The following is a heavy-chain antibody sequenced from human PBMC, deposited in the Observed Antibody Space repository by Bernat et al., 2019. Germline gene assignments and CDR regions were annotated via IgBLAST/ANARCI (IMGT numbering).Heavy chain of an antibody. CDR1: GFTVSSYS. CDR2: ISSSSSYI. V-gene: IGHV3-21*01. Sequence: EVQLVESGGGLVKPGGSLRLSCAASGFTVSSYSMNWVRQAPGKGLEWVSSISSSSSYIYYADSVKGRFTISRDNAKNSLYLQMNSLRAEDTAVYYCARETTVVTPWYFDLWGRGTLVTVSS. CDR3: ARETTVVTPWYFDL. J-gene: IGHJ2*01. D-gene: IGHD4-17*01.